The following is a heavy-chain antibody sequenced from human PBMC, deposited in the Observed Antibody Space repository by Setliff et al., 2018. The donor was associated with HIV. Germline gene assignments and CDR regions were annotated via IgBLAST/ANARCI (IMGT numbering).Heavy chain of an antibody. CDR2: IHYSGST. V-gene: IGHV4-31*01. J-gene: IGHJ3*02. Sequence: KPSETLSLTCTVSGGSISGGVHYWSWIRQHPGKGLEWIGYIHYSGSTYYNPSLKSQVTISVDTSKNRLSRKLSSVTAADAAVYYCARAMSSSWYIDGFDIWGQGTVVTVS. CDR3: ARAMSSSWYIDGFDI. CDR1: GGSISGGVHY. D-gene: IGHD6-13*01.